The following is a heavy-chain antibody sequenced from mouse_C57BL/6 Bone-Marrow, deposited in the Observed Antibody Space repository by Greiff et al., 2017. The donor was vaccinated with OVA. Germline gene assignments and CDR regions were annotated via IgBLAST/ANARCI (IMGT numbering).Heavy chain of an antibody. CDR2: IHPNSGST. V-gene: IGHV1-64*01. CDR1: GYTFTSYW. D-gene: IGHD1-1*01. Sequence: QVQLQQPGAELVQPGASVKLSCKASGYTFTSYWMHWVKQRPGQGLEWIGMIHPNSGSTNSHQKFKSKATLTVDKSSSTAYMHLSSLTSEDSAVYYYGGSYDGSSYGYFDDWGTGTTVTVSS. J-gene: IGHJ1*03. CDR3: GGSYDGSSYGYFDD.